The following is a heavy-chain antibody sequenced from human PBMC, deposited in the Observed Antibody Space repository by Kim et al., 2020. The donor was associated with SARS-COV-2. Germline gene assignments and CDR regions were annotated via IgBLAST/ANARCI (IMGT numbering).Heavy chain of an antibody. CDR2: ITWNSGSI. CDR3: AGWSYYGMDV. Sequence: GVSLRLSCAASGFTFDDYAMEWVRQAPGKGLEWVAGITWNSGSIGYADSVKGRFAISRDNAKNSLYLQMNSLRTEDTALYYCAGWSYYGMDVWGQGTTVTVSS. D-gene: IGHD6-19*01. V-gene: IGHV3-9*01. J-gene: IGHJ6*02. CDR1: GFTFDDYA.